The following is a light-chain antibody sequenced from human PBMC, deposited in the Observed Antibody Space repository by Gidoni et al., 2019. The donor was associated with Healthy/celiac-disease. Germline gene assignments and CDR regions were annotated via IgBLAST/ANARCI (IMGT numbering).Light chain of an antibody. V-gene: IGKV3-20*01. CDR2: CAS. CDR3: QQYGSSPPKT. J-gene: IGKJ1*01. CDR1: KSVSISY. Sequence: ESVLTQSPGTLSLSPGERATLSCRASKSVSISYLTWYQQKHGQAPRLLIYCASSRATGIRDRFCGSGSGTDFTLTISSLDPEDFAVYYCQQYGSSPPKTFGQGTKVEIK.